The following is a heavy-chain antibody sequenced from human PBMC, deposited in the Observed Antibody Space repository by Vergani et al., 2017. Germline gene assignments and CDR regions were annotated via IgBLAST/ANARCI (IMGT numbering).Heavy chain of an antibody. CDR2: INPNSGGT. CDR3: ARDRLGIEDRRFDY. D-gene: IGHD7-27*01. CDR1: GYTFTGYY. Sequence: QVQLVQSGAEVKKPGASVKVSCKASGYTFTGYYMHWVRQAPGQGLEWMGWINPNSGGTNYAQQFQGRVTMTRDTSISTAYMELSRLRSDDTAVYYCARDRLGIEDRRFDYWGQGTLVTVSS. V-gene: IGHV1-2*02. J-gene: IGHJ4*02.